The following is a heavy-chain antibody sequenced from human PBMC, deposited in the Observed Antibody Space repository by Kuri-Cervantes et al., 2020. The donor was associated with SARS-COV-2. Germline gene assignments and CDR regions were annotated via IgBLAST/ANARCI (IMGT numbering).Heavy chain of an antibody. Sequence: GGSLRLSCAASGFTFSIYTIHWVRQAPGKGLQYVSAISSTGRTTYYADSVKGRFTISRDNSRNTLDLQMSSLRAEDTAVYCCVRDSGDTSESEGAYDYWGQGTLVTVSS. CDR1: GFTFSIYT. CDR3: VRDSGDTSESEGAYDY. J-gene: IGHJ4*02. D-gene: IGHD3-10*01. CDR2: ISSTGRTT. V-gene: IGHV3-64D*06.